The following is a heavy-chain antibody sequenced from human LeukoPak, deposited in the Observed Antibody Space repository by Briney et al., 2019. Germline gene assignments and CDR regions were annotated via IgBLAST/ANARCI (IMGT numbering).Heavy chain of an antibody. CDR3: ARELTYYDFWSGYYPFDY. J-gene: IGHJ4*02. CDR2: INHSGST. V-gene: IGHV4-34*01. CDR1: GGSFSGYY. Sequence: PSETLSLTCAVYGGSFSGYYWSWIRQPPGKGLEWIGEINHSGSTNYNPSLKSRVTISVDTSKNQFSLKLSSVTAADTAVYYCARELTYYDFWSGYYPFDYWGREPWSPSPQ. D-gene: IGHD3-3*01.